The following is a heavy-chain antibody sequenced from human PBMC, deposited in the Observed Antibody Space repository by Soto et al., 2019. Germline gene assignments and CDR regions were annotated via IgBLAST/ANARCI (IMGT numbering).Heavy chain of an antibody. V-gene: IGHV3-33*01. CDR1: GFMFSNHG. D-gene: IGHD1-1*01. CDR3: VRGDNWNDEASDY. J-gene: IGHJ4*02. Sequence: GGSLRLSCTASGFMFSNHGMHWVRQAPGKGLEWVAVIWSDGNNRYYADSVKGRFTISRDNSKNTVYLQMNSLRAEDTAVYYCVRGDNWNDEASDYWGQGTLVTVSS. CDR2: IWSDGNNR.